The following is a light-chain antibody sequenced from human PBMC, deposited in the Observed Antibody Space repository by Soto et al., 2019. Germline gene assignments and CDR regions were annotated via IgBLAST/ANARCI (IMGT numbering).Light chain of an antibody. J-gene: IGKJ1*01. CDR2: GAS. CDR3: QQYFEWPPMT. CDR1: ETVATN. Sequence: PGERATLSCWASETVATNLAGYQQKPGQAPRLLISGASTRAAGISDRFRGSGSGTEFTLTISSLRSEDSAIYYCQQYFEWPPMTFGQGTKVEI. V-gene: IGKV3-15*01.